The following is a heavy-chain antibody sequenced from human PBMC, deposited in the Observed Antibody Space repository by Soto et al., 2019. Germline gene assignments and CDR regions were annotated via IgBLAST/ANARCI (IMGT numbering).Heavy chain of an antibody. CDR1: GFTFSSYD. J-gene: IGHJ6*02. V-gene: IGHV3-13*04. D-gene: IGHD3-10*01. Sequence: EVQLVESGGGLVQPGGSLRLSCAASGFTFSSYDMHWVRQATGKGLEWVSAIGTAGDTYYPGSVKGRFTISRENAKNSLNLQMNSLRAGDTAVYYCARGDMVRGVIGLDVWGQGTTVTVSS. CDR2: IGTAGDT. CDR3: ARGDMVRGVIGLDV.